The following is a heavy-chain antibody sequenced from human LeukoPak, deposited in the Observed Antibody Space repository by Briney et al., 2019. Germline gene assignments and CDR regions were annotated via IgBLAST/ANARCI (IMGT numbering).Heavy chain of an antibody. CDR3: AKEPGP. CDR2: ISSSSSTI. CDR1: GFIFSTYS. V-gene: IGHV3-48*04. Sequence: GGSLRLSCAASGFIFSTYSMKWVRQAPGKGLEWVSYISSSSSTIYYADSVRGRFTISRDNAKNSLYLQMNSLRADDTAVYFCAKEPGPWGQGTLVTVSS. J-gene: IGHJ5*02.